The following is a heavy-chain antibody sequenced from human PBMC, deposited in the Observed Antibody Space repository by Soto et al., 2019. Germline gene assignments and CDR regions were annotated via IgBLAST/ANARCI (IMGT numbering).Heavy chain of an antibody. CDR2: IKSRIDGGPT. D-gene: IGHD2-15*01. CDR1: GVNSCDVG. V-gene: IGHV3-15*07. Sequence: AVAGVNSCDVGLNCVSQTPGKGLEWVGRIKSRIDGGPTYYADSVKGRFTISRDTSENTVHLQMDSLRAEDTAVYYCARDDVLCDGGRCYGVPLDVWGKGTTVTVSS. CDR3: ARDDVLCDGGRCYGVPLDV. J-gene: IGHJ6*04.